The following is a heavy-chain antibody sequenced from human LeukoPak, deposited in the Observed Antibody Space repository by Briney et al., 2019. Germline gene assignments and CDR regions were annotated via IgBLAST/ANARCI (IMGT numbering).Heavy chain of an antibody. CDR2: ISAYNGNT. CDR3: ATYSSSWYGNYYYYMDV. Sequence: GASVKVSCKASGYTFTSYGISWVRQAPGQGLEWMGWISAYNGNTNYAQKLQGRVTMTTDTSTSTAYMELRSLRSDDTAVYYCATYSSSWYGNYYYYMDVWGKGTTVTVSS. CDR1: GYTFTSYG. J-gene: IGHJ6*03. V-gene: IGHV1-18*01. D-gene: IGHD6-13*01.